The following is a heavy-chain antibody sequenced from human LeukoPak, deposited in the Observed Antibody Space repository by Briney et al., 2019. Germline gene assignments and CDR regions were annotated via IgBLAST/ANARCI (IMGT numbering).Heavy chain of an antibody. CDR3: AKYSSSWYRNAFDI. CDR1: GFTFSSYE. V-gene: IGHV3-48*03. D-gene: IGHD6-13*01. Sequence: GGSLRLSCAASGFTFSSYEMNWVRQAPGKGLEWVSYISSSGSTTYYADSVKGRFTISRDNSKNTLYLQMNSLRAEDTAVYYCAKYSSSWYRNAFDIWGQGTMVTVSS. CDR2: ISSSGSTT. J-gene: IGHJ3*02.